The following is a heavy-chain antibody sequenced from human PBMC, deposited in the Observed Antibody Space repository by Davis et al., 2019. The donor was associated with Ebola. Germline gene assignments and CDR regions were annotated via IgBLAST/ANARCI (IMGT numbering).Heavy chain of an antibody. Sequence: MPGGSLRLSCAVYGGSFSGYYWSWIRQPPGKGLEWIGEINHSGSTNYNPSLKSRVTISVDTSKNQFSLKLSSVTAADTAVYYCARGSRGYAGLDPWGQGTLVTVSS. V-gene: IGHV4-34*01. D-gene: IGHD6-25*01. CDR3: ARGSRGYAGLDP. CDR1: GGSFSGYY. CDR2: INHSGST. J-gene: IGHJ5*02.